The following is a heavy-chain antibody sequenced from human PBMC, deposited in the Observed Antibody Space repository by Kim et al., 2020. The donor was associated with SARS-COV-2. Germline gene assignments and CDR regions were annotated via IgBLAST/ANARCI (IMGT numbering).Heavy chain of an antibody. CDR3: ARDGESGYSYGDIDY. D-gene: IGHD5-18*01. CDR1: GFTFSSYA. J-gene: IGHJ4*02. V-gene: IGHV3-30*04. Sequence: GGSLRLSCAASGFTFSSYAMHWVRQAPGKGLEWVAVISYEGSNKYYADSVKGRFTISRDNSKNTLYLQMNSLRAEDTAVYYCARDGESGYSYGDIDYWGQGTLVTVSS. CDR2: ISYEGSNK.